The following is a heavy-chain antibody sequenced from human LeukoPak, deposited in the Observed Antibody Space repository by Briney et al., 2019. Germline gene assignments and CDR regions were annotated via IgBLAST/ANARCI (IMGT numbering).Heavy chain of an antibody. D-gene: IGHD6-19*01. Sequence: GGSLRRSCAASGFTFSSYVMSWVRQAPGKGLEWVSAISGSGGSTYYADSVKGRFTISRDNSKNTLYLQMNSLRGEDTAVYYCAKGRGQWLAAINYWGQGTLVTVSS. CDR1: GFTFSSYV. CDR2: ISGSGGST. J-gene: IGHJ4*02. V-gene: IGHV3-23*01. CDR3: AKGRGQWLAAINY.